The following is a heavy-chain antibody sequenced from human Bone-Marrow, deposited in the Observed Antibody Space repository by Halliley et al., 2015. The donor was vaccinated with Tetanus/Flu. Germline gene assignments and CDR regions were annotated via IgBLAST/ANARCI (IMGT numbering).Heavy chain of an antibody. J-gene: IGHJ4*02. D-gene: IGHD3-16*01. CDR3: ARGTPQFYDYVWGSSFDS. V-gene: IGHV4-59*09. Sequence: STTHNPSLKSRVPISVDTSKNQFSLKLGSVTAADTAVYYCARGTPQFYDYVWGSSFDSWGQGTLVTVSS. CDR2: ST.